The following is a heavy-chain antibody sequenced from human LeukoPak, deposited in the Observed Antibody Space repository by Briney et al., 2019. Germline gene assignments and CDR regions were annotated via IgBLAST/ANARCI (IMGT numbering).Heavy chain of an antibody. CDR2: IYYSGTT. J-gene: IGHJ5*02. V-gene: IGHV4-39*01. D-gene: IGHD6-13*01. CDR1: GGSISSSNYY. Sequence: SETLSLTCIVSGGSISSSNYYWGWIRQPPGKELEWIGSIYYSGTTYYSPSLKSRVTISVDTSRNQFSLKLSSVTVADTAVYYCARHYSSSWYHAVWFDPWGQGTLVTVSS. CDR3: ARHYSSSWYHAVWFDP.